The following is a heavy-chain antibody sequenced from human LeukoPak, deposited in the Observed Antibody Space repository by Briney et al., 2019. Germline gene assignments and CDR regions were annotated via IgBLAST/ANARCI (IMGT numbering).Heavy chain of an antibody. V-gene: IGHV4-34*01. CDR2: INHSGST. CDR1: GSSFSGYY. Sequence: KPSETLSLTCAVYGSSFSGYYWSWIRQPPGKGLEWIGEINHSGSTNYNPSLKSELTISVDTPKTQFSLRLTSGTAADTAVNYWGGGVSPDYWGQGTLVTVSS. CDR3: GGGVSPDY. J-gene: IGHJ4*02.